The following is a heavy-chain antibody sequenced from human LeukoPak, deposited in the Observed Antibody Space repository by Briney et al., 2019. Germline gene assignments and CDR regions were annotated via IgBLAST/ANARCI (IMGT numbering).Heavy chain of an antibody. V-gene: IGHV4-38-2*02. D-gene: IGHD3-10*01. CDR2: IYHSGST. J-gene: IGHJ4*02. CDR1: GYSISSGYY. CDR3: ARTRYYYNSRSYGAPYYFDY. Sequence: SETLSLTCTVSGYSISSGYYWGWIRQPPGKGLEWIGSIYHSGSTYYNPSLKSRVTISVDTSKNQFSLKLSSVTAADTAVYYCARTRYYYNSRSYGAPYYFDYWGQGTLVTVSS.